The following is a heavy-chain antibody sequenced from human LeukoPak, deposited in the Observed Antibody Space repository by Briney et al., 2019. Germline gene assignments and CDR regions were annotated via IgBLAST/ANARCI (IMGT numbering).Heavy chain of an antibody. Sequence: PSETLSLTCTVSGGSISSYYWSWIRQPPGKGLEWIGYIYYSGSTNYNPSLKSRVTISVDTSKNQFSLKLSSVTAADTAVYYCARIRRGEVAAFDYWGQGTLVTVSS. V-gene: IGHV4-59*01. CDR2: IYYSGST. J-gene: IGHJ4*02. CDR1: GGSISSYY. CDR3: ARIRRGEVAAFDY. D-gene: IGHD2-15*01.